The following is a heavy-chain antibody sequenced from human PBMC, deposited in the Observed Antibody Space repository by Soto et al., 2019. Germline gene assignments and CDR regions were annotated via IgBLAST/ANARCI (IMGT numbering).Heavy chain of an antibody. CDR1: GGSISSYY. V-gene: IGHV4-59*01. J-gene: IGHJ6*02. CDR2: IYYSGST. Sequence: ETLSLTCTVSGGSISSYYWIWIRQPPGKGLEWIGYIYYSGSTNYNPSLKSRVTISVDTSKNQFSLKLNSVTAADTAVYYCARDLWGYCGADCYPLDVWGQGTTVTVSS. D-gene: IGHD2-21*02. CDR3: ARDLWGYCGADCYPLDV.